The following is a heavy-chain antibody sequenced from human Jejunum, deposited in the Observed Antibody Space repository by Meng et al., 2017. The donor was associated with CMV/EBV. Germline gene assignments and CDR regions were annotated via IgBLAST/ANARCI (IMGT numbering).Heavy chain of an antibody. CDR1: TTDG. J-gene: IGHJ4*02. D-gene: IGHD3-22*01. CDR3: ARGASSGYYEGQLGYFDY. V-gene: IGHV1-18*01. CDR2: ISTYNTDA. Sequence: TTDGISWVRQDPGQGLEWMGWISTYNTDAHYAQKFRGRVTMTTDTSTSTTYMELRSLRSDDTAVYYCARGASSGYYEGQLGYFDYWGQGTLVTVSS.